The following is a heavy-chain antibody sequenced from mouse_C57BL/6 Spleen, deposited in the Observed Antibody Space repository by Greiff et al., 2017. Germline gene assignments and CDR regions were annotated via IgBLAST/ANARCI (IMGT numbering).Heavy chain of an antibody. CDR3: ARYYYGSSHYYAMDY. Sequence: QVQLKESGPELVKPGASVKISCKASGYAFSSSWMNWVKQRPGKGLEWIGRIYPGDGDTNYNGKFKGKATLTADKSSSTAYMQLSSLTSEDSAVYFCARYYYGSSHYYAMDYWGQGTSVTVSS. D-gene: IGHD1-1*01. V-gene: IGHV1-82*01. CDR2: IYPGDGDT. J-gene: IGHJ4*01. CDR1: GYAFSSSW.